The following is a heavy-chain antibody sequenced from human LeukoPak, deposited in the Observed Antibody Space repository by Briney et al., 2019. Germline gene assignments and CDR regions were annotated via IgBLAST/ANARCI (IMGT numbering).Heavy chain of an antibody. V-gene: IGHV3-15*07. CDR3: STKKEGAAAFDY. J-gene: IGHJ4*02. CDR1: GFTFNNAW. Sequence: PGGSLRLSCAASGFTFNNAWMNWVRQAPGKGLEWVGRIKSKTDGGTIDYAAPVKGRFTMSRDDPKNTLYLQMNSLKTEDTAVYYCSTKKEGAAAFDYWGQGTLVTVSS. D-gene: IGHD1-26*01. CDR2: IKSKTDGGTI.